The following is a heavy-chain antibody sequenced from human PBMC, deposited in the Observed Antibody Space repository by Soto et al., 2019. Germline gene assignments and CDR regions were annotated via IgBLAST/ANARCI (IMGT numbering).Heavy chain of an antibody. J-gene: IGHJ6*02. CDR2: IYYSGST. Sequence: PSETLSLTCTVSGGSISSSSYYWGWIRQPPGKGLEWIGSIYYSGSTYYNPSLKSRVTISVDSSKNQFSLKLSSVTAADTAVYYCARHMPLYGDYYYYGMDVWGQGTTVTVSS. V-gene: IGHV4-39*01. CDR1: GGSISSSSYY. CDR3: ARHMPLYGDYYYYGMDV. D-gene: IGHD4-17*01.